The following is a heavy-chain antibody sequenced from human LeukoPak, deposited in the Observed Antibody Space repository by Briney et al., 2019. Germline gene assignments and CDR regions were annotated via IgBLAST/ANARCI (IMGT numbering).Heavy chain of an antibody. CDR3: AKAGSYSDISVYPLASFDF. CDR2: ISGSGGST. D-gene: IGHD3-22*01. J-gene: IGHJ3*01. V-gene: IGHV3-23*01. Sequence: GGSLRLSCAASGFTFSSYAMSWVRQAPGKGLEWVSAISGSGGSTYYADSVKGRFTISRDNSKNTLYLQMNSLSAEDTAVYYCAKAGSYSDISVYPLASFDFWGQGTMVTVSS. CDR1: GFTFSSYA.